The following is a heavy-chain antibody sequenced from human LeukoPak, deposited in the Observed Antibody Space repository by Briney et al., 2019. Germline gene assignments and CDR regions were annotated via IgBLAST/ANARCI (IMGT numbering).Heavy chain of an antibody. D-gene: IGHD6-13*01. CDR2: ISYDGSNK. V-gene: IGHV3-30-3*01. Sequence: GRSLRLSCAASGFTFSSYAMHWVRQAPGKGLEWVAVISYDGSNKYYADSVKGRFTISRDNAKNSLYLQMNSLRAEDTAVYYCASSRSWNFFDIWGQGTMVTVSS. J-gene: IGHJ3*02. CDR3: ASSRSWNFFDI. CDR1: GFTFSSYA.